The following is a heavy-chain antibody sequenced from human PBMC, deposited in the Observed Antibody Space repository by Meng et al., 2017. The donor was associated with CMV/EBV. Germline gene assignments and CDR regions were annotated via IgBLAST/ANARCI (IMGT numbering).Heavy chain of an antibody. CDR1: GFTFSSYS. V-gene: IGHV3-21*01. CDR3: ARDYDGSGEGYYYGMDV. J-gene: IGHJ6*02. CDR2: ISSSSSYI. D-gene: IGHD3-10*01. Sequence: GESLKISCAASGFTFSSYSMNWVRQAPGKGLEWVSSISSSSSYIYYADSVKGRFTIPRDNAKNSLYLQMNSLRAEDTAVYYCARDYDGSGEGYYYGMDVWGQGTTVTVSS.